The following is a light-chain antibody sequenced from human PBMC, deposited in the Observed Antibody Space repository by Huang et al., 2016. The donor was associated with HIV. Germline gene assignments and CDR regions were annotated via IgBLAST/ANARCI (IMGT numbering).Light chain of an antibody. J-gene: IGKJ1*01. V-gene: IGKV3-11*01. CDR2: DAS. CDR1: QSVGIY. CDR3: QQRSNRTPTT. Sequence: EIILTQSPATLSLSPGERATLACRASQSVGIYLAWYQQKPGQAPRLLIYDASNRATGIPARFSGGGSGTDFTLTIRGLEPDDFAVYFCQQRSNRTPTTFGQGTKVE.